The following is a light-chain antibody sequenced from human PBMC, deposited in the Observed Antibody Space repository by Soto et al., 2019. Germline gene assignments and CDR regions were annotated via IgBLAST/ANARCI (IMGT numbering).Light chain of an antibody. J-gene: IGKJ4*01. Sequence: EIVLTQSPATLSLSPGERATLSCRASQSISSHLAWYQQKPGQAPRLLMYDASNRATGIPARFSGSGSGTDFTLTISSLEPEDFVVYYCQQRINWPLTFGGGTKVEIK. CDR1: QSISSH. CDR2: DAS. CDR3: QQRINWPLT. V-gene: IGKV3-11*01.